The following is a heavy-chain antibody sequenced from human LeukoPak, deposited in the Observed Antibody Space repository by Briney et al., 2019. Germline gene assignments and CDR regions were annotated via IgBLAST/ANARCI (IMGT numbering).Heavy chain of an antibody. Sequence: ASVKVSCTASGYTFTSYAMHWVRQAPGQRLEWMGWINAGNGNTKYSQKFQGRVTITRDTSASTAYMELSSLRSEATAVYYCASSILRAWFDPWGQGTLVTVSS. CDR1: GYTFTSYA. D-gene: IGHD2/OR15-2a*01. CDR3: ASSILRAWFDP. V-gene: IGHV1-3*01. CDR2: INAGNGNT. J-gene: IGHJ5*02.